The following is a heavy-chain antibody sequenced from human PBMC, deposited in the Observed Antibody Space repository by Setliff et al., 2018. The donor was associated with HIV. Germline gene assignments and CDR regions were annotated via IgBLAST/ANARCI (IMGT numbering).Heavy chain of an antibody. D-gene: IGHD3-16*01. CDR3: ASRFYGGSPANPFDY. CDR2: IHTNTGDP. CDR1: GHPLSDYS. Sequence: ASVKVSCKASGHPLSDYSINWVRQAPGQGLEWMGWIHTNTGDPTYAQDFTGRFVFSLDTSVSTAYLQITGLKADDTAIYFCASRFYGGSPANPFDYWGQGTPVTVSS. J-gene: IGHJ4*02. V-gene: IGHV7-4-1*02.